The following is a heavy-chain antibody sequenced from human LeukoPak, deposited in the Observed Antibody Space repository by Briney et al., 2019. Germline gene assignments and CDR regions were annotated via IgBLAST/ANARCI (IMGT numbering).Heavy chain of an antibody. CDR1: GYTFTGYY. V-gene: IGHV1-2*02. J-gene: IGHJ4*02. Sequence: GASVKVSCKASGYTFTGYYMHWVRQAPGQGLEWMGWINPNSGGTNYAQKFQGRVTMTRDTSISTAYMELSRLRSDDTAVYYCARRLYQLPELKSFGYWGQGTLVTVSS. D-gene: IGHD2-2*01. CDR2: INPNSGGT. CDR3: ARRLYQLPELKSFGY.